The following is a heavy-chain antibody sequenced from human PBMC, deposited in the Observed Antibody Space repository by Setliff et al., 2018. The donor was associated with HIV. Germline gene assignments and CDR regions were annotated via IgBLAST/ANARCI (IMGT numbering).Heavy chain of an antibody. J-gene: IGHJ3*02. CDR2: IFASGST. V-gene: IGHV4-4*09. D-gene: IGHD5-12*01. Sequence: KPSETLSLTCTVSGGSIMSYCWNWIRQPPGKGLEWIGHIFASGSTKYNPSLQSRATISIDTSKNQFSLKLRSVTAADTAVYYCASRPIYSGYEPDAFDIWGQGTMVTVSS. CDR3: ASRPIYSGYEPDAFDI. CDR1: GGSIMSYC.